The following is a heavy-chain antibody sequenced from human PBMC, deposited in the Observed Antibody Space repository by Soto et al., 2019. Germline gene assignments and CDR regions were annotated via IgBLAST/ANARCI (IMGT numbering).Heavy chain of an antibody. D-gene: IGHD3-10*01. CDR3: ARDTARAMVRIYYGMDV. V-gene: IGHV3-33*01. CDR2: IWYDGSNK. J-gene: IGHJ6*02. CDR1: GFTFSSYG. Sequence: QVQLVESGGGVVQPGRSLRLSCAAYGFTFSSYGMHWVRQAPGKGLEWGAVIWYDGSNKYYADSVKGRFTISRDNSKNTLSLEINSLRAEDTAVYYCARDTARAMVRIYYGMDVWGQGTTVTVSS.